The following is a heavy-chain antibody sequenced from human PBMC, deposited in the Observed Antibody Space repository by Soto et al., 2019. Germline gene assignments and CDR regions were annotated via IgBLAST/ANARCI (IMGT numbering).Heavy chain of an antibody. CDR2: IIPIFGTA. V-gene: IGHV1-69*06. J-gene: IGHJ3*02. Sequence: SVKVCFKASGGPFSSYAISLVRQAPGQGLEWMGGIIPIFGTANYAQKFQGRVTITADKSTSTAYMELSSLRSEDTAVYYCANCGYSYGFDAFDIWGQGTMVTVSS. CDR3: ANCGYSYGFDAFDI. CDR1: GGPFSSYA. D-gene: IGHD5-18*01.